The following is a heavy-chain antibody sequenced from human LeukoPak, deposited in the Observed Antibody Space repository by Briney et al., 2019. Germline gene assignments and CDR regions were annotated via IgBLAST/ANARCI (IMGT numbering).Heavy chain of an antibody. CDR2: ISSSSSTM. CDR1: GFTFSSYS. D-gene: IGHD3-10*01. V-gene: IGHV3-48*02. Sequence: GGSLRLSCAASGFTFSSYSMNWVRQAPGKGLEWVSYISSSSSTMYYGDSVKGRFTISRDNAKNSLYLQMNSLRDEDTAVYYCARAILPDGSGSCYFDYWGQGTLVTVSS. CDR3: ARAILPDGSGSCYFDY. J-gene: IGHJ4*02.